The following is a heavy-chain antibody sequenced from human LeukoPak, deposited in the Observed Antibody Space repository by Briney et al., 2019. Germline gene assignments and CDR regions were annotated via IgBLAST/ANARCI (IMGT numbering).Heavy chain of an antibody. D-gene: IGHD2-15*01. CDR2: IYHSGST. CDR3: ARVHCSGGSCYLAWFDP. J-gene: IGHJ5*02. Sequence: KPSETLSLTCTVSGTSISSYYWSWIRQPPGKGLEWIAYIYHSGSTNYNPSLKSRVTISVDTSNKEFSLKLSSVTAADTAVYYCARVHCSGGSCYLAWFDPWGQGTLVTVSS. V-gene: IGHV4-59*01. CDR1: GTSISSYY.